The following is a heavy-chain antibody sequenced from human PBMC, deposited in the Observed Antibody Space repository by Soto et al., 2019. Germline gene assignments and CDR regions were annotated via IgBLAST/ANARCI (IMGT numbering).Heavy chain of an antibody. D-gene: IGHD5-12*01. V-gene: IGHV1-69*06. CDR2: IFPIFGTA. CDR1: GGTFSSYA. Sequence: QVQLVQSGAEVKKPGSSVKVSCKASGGTFSSYAISWVRQAPGQGLEWRGGIFPIFGTANYAQKFQGRVTITADKSTSTAYMELSSLRSEDTAVYYCARRGYSGYLPPYYYGMDVWGQGTTVTVSS. CDR3: ARRGYSGYLPPYYYGMDV. J-gene: IGHJ6*02.